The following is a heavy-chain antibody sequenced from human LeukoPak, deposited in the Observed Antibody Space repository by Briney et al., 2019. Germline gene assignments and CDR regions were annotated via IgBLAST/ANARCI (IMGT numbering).Heavy chain of an antibody. Sequence: PSETLSLTCSVSGGSLSSFYWSWIRHPPGKGLECIGYIYYSGSTNYTPSLKSRVTISVDTSKNQFSLKLSSVTAADTAVYYSARHSSYGVPWVHYWGQGTLVTVSS. CDR2: IYYSGST. J-gene: IGHJ4*02. CDR3: ARHSSYGVPWVHY. V-gene: IGHV4-59*08. D-gene: IGHD5-18*01. CDR1: GGSLSSFY.